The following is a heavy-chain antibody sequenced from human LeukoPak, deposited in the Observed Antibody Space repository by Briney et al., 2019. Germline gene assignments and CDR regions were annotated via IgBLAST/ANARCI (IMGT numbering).Heavy chain of an antibody. Sequence: ASVTVSCKASGYTFTGYYMHWVRLAPGQGLELMGWINPNSGGTNYAQKFQGRVALTRDRSISTAYLELSRQRSDEAAVYYCARDGSGSYSFGDWGQGTLVTVSS. D-gene: IGHD3-10*01. CDR2: INPNSGGT. J-gene: IGHJ4*02. CDR3: ARDGSGSYSFGD. CDR1: GYTFTGYY. V-gene: IGHV1-2*02.